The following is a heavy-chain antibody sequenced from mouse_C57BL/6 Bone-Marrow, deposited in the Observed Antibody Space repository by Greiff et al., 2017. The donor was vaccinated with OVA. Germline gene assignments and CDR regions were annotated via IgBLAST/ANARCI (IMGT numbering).Heavy chain of an antibody. V-gene: IGHV2-5*01. J-gene: IGHJ4*01. CDR1: GFSLTSYG. D-gene: IGHD1-1*01. CDR3: AKNRYYYGSSLYAMDY. CDR2: IWRGGST. Sequence: VQLQQSGPGLVQPSQSLSITCTVSGFSLTSYGVHWVRQSPGKGLEWLGVIWRGGSTDYNAAFMSRLSITKDNSKSQVFFKMNSLQADDTAIYYCAKNRYYYGSSLYAMDYWGQGTSVTVSS.